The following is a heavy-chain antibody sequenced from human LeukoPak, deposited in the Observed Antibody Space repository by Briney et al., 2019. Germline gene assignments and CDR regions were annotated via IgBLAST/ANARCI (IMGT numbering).Heavy chain of an antibody. CDR3: ASGDGYKNWFDP. CDR1: GYTFTGYY. D-gene: IGHD5-24*01. CDR2: ISAYNGNT. Sequence: ASVKVSCKASGYTFTGYYMHWVRQALGQGLEWMGWISAYNGNTNYAQKLQGRVTMTTDTSTSTAYMELRSLRSDDTAVYYCASGDGYKNWFDPWGQGTLVTVSS. V-gene: IGHV1-18*04. J-gene: IGHJ5*02.